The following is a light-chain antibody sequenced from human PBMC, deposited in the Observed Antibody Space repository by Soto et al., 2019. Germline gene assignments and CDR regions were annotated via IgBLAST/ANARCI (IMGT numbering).Light chain of an antibody. CDR1: SSNIASNA. CDR2: TNN. CDR3: AAWDDSLNGVV. V-gene: IGLV1-44*01. J-gene: IGLJ7*01. Sequence: QPVLTQPPSASGTPGQRVTISCSGSSSNIASNAVNWYQQLPGTAPRLLIYTNNQRPSGVPDRFSASKSGTSASLAISGLQSEDEADYYCAAWDDSLNGVVFGGGTQLTVL.